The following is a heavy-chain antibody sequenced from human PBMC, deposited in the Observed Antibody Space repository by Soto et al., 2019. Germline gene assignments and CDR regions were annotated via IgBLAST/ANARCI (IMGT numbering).Heavy chain of an antibody. V-gene: IGHV2-5*02. Sequence: QITLKESGPTLVRPTQTLTLTCTFSGFSLTSSGVGVGWKRQPPGKALEWLAVIYWDDDKRYSSFLKRRLTITKDTSKNQVVLTMTNMDPVDTATYYCAHHPYYGLGSYSFDYWGQGTLVTVAS. CDR2: IYWDDDK. CDR1: GFSLTSSGVG. D-gene: IGHD3-10*01. J-gene: IGHJ4*02. CDR3: AHHPYYGLGSYSFDY.